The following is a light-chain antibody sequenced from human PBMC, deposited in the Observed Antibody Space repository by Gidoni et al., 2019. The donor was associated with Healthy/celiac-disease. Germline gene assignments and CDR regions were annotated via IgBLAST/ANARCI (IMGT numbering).Light chain of an antibody. Sequence: YELTQPLSVSVSPGQTARITCSGDALPKHYAYWYQQQPGQAPVLVIYKDSERPSGIPERFSGSSSGTTVTLTISGVQAEDEADYYCQSADSSGTYVVFGGGTKLTVL. J-gene: IGLJ2*01. V-gene: IGLV3-25*03. CDR1: ALPKHY. CDR2: KDS. CDR3: QSADSSGTYVV.